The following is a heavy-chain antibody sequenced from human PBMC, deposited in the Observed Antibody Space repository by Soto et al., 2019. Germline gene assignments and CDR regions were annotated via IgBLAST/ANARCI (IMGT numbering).Heavy chain of an antibody. Sequence: GGSLRLSCAASGFTVSSNYMNWVRQAPGKGLEWVSIIYSGDSTYYADSVKGRFTISRDNSKNTLYLQMNSLRAEDTAVYYCAGRGEHSSSLSQIDYWGQGALVTVSS. V-gene: IGHV3-66*01. CDR3: AGRGEHSSSLSQIDY. CDR1: GFTVSSNY. D-gene: IGHD6-13*01. CDR2: IYSGDST. J-gene: IGHJ4*02.